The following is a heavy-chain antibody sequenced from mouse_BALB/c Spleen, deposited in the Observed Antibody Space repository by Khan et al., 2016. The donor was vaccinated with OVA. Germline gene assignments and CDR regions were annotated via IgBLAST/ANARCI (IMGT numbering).Heavy chain of an antibody. Sequence: QVQLQQSGAELVKPGASVKLSCKASGYTFTSYDINWVRQRPEQGLEWIGWMFPGDGSTKYNENFKGKATLTTDKSSSTAYMQLSRLTSEDSGAYVCARGGYGVFAYWGQGTLVTVSA. CDR3: ARGGYGVFAY. D-gene: IGHD2-14*01. CDR1: GYTFTSYD. J-gene: IGHJ3*01. CDR2: MFPGDGST. V-gene: IGHV1-85*01.